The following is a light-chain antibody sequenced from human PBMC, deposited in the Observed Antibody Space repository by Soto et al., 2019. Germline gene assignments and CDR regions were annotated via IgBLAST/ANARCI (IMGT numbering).Light chain of an antibody. CDR2: GAS. CDR1: QSVSSSY. J-gene: IGKJ4*01. V-gene: IGKV3-20*01. Sequence: EIVMTQSPATLSVSPGERATLSCRASQSVSSSYLAWYQQTPGRAPRLLIYGASSRATGVPDRFSGSGSGTDFTLTISRLEPEDFAVYYCQQYYSIPLTFGGGTKV. CDR3: QQYYSIPLT.